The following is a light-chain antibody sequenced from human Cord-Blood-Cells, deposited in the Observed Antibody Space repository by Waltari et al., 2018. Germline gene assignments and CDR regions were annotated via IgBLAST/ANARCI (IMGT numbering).Light chain of an antibody. CDR1: QSISSW. J-gene: IGKJ1*01. CDR2: DGS. V-gene: IGKV1-5*01. CDR3: QQYNSYWT. Sequence: DIQMTQSPSTLFASVGDRVTITCRASQSISSWLAWYQQKPGKAPKLLIYDGSSLEIGVPSRVRGSGSGTEFTRTISSLQPEEFATDYCQQYNSYWTFGQGTKVEIK.